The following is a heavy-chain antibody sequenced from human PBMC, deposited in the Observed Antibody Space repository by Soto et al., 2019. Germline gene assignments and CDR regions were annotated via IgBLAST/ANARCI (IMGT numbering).Heavy chain of an antibody. V-gene: IGHV4-31*03. CDR1: GGSISSGGYY. CDR3: ARFSSIAALPSVADY. J-gene: IGHJ4*02. D-gene: IGHD6-6*01. CDR2: IYYSGST. Sequence: SETLSLTCSVSGGSISSGGYYWSWSRQHPGKGLEWIGYIYYSGSTYYNPSLKSRVTISVDTSKNQFSLKLSSVTAADTAVYYCARFSSIAALPSVADYWGQGTLVTVSS.